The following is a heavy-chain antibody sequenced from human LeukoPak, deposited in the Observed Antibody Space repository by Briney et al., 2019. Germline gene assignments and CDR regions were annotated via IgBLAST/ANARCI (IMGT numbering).Heavy chain of an antibody. Sequence: GGSLRLSCAASGFTFDDYGMSWVRQAPGKGLEWVSGINWNGGSTGYADSVKGRFTISRDNAKNSLYLQMNSLRAEDTASYYCARDWGIAAAGTMETFDYWGQGTLVTVSS. CDR3: ARDWGIAAAGTMETFDY. CDR1: GFTFDDYG. J-gene: IGHJ4*02. D-gene: IGHD6-13*01. V-gene: IGHV3-20*04. CDR2: INWNGGST.